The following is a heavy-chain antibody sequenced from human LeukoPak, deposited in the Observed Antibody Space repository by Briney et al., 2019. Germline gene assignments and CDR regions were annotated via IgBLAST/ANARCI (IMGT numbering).Heavy chain of an antibody. CDR1: GDSFSSNSAA. J-gene: IGHJ4*02. V-gene: IGHV6-1*01. D-gene: IGHD3-22*01. Sequence: SQTLSLTCAISGDSFSSNSAAWNWIRQSPSRGLEWLGRTYYRYKWYNDYAVSVKSRITINPDTSKNQFSLQLNSVTPEDTAVYYCAREANLNHDSRGYYYFDYWGQGTLVTVSS. CDR2: TYYRYKWYN. CDR3: AREANLNHDSRGYYYFDY.